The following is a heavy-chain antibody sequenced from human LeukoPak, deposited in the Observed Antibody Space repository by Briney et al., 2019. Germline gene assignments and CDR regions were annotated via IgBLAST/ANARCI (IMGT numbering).Heavy chain of an antibody. CDR1: GRSFSGYY. J-gene: IGHJ4*02. Sequence: SETLSLTCAVYGRSFSGYYWSWIRQPPGKGLEWIGEINHSGSTNYNPSLKSRVTISVDTSKNQFSLKLSSVTAADTAVYYCARGRGSSSWMYFDYWGQGTLVTVSS. V-gene: IGHV4-34*01. CDR3: ARGRGSSSWMYFDY. CDR2: INHSGST. D-gene: IGHD6-13*01.